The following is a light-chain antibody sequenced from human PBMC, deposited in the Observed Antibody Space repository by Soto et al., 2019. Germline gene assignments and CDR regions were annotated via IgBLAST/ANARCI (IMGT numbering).Light chain of an antibody. CDR3: SSYAGSNNVV. J-gene: IGLJ2*01. CDR2: EVS. CDR1: GSDVGGYNY. V-gene: IGLV2-8*01. Sequence: QSALTQPPSASGSPGQSVTISCTGTGSDVGGYNYVPWYRQHPGKAPRLMIYEVSKRPSGVPDRFSGSKSGNTASLTVSGLQAEDEADYYCSSYAGSNNVVFGGGTKVTVL.